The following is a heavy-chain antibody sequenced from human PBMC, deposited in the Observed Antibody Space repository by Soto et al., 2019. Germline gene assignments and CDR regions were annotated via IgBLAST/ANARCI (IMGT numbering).Heavy chain of an antibody. CDR2: ISSNGVGT. V-gene: IGHV3-64*01. CDR1: GFTLSGYA. D-gene: IGHD6-6*01. Sequence: EVQLAESGGGLAQPGGSLRLSCAASGFTLSGYAMDWVRQAPGKGLEYVSGISSNGVGTYYANSVQGRFTISRDNSEITVYLQMGRLRPEDMAVYYCARRARPDFYYMDVWGKGTTVTVS. CDR3: ARRARPDFYYMDV. J-gene: IGHJ6*03.